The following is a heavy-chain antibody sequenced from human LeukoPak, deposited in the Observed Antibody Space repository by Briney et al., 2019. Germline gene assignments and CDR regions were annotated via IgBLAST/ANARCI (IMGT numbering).Heavy chain of an antibody. Sequence: SETLSLTCTVSGGSVSSGSYYWSWIRRPPGKGLEWIGNIYYTGSTNYNPSLKSRVTISVDTSKNQFSLKLSSVTAADTAVYYCARGPPDGDYFDYWGQGTLVTVSS. V-gene: IGHV4-61*01. CDR1: GGSVSSGSYY. D-gene: IGHD4-17*01. CDR3: ARGPPDGDYFDY. CDR2: IYYTGST. J-gene: IGHJ4*02.